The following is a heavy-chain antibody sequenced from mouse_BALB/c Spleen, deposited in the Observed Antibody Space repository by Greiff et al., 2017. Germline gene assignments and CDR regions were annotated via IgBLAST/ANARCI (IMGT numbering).Heavy chain of an antibody. Sequence: QVQLKQSGPGLVAPSQSLSITCTVSGFSLTGYGVTWVRQPPGKGLEWLGMIWGDGSTDYNSALKSRLSISKDNSKSQVFLKMNSLQTDDTARYYCARRWLLHAMDYWGQGTSVTVSS. CDR2: IWGDGST. J-gene: IGHJ4*01. D-gene: IGHD2-3*01. CDR1: GFSLTGYG. V-gene: IGHV2-6-7*01. CDR3: ARRWLLHAMDY.